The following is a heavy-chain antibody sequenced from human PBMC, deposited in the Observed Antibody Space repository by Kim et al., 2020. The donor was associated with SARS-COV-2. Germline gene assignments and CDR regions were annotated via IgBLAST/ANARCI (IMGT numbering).Heavy chain of an antibody. CDR3: ARDTRDYYGMDV. J-gene: IGHJ6*02. Sequence: YYVDPGKGRFTISRDNSSSTLYLQMNSLRAEDTAVYYCARDTRDYYGMDVWGQGTTVTVSS. V-gene: IGHV3-33*01.